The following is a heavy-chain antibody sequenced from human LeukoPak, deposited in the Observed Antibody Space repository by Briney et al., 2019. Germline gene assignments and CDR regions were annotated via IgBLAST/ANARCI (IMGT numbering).Heavy chain of an antibody. Sequence: GASVKVSCKASGYTFTTYGISWVRQAPGQGLEWVGWISPYNGDTNYAQKLQGRVTMTTDTSSSTAYMELRSLRADDTAVYFCARGPSFSNSLCCCYYSMDVWAKGGEVSVSS. V-gene: IGHV1-18*01. CDR1: GYTFTTYG. CDR3: ARGPSFSNSLCCCYYSMDV. D-gene: IGHD4-11*01. CDR2: ISPYNGDT. J-gene: IGHJ6*03.